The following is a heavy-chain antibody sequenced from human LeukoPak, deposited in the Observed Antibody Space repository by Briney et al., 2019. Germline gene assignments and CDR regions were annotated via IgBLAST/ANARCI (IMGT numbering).Heavy chain of an antibody. Sequence: SETLSLTCAVYGGSFSGYYWSWIRQPPGKGLEWLGEINHSGSTNYNPSLKSRVTISVDTSKNQFSLKLSSVTAADKAVYYCATVKERKDFWSGYTNWFDPWGQGTLVTVSS. J-gene: IGHJ5*02. CDR2: INHSGST. V-gene: IGHV4-34*01. CDR3: ATVKERKDFWSGYTNWFDP. CDR1: GGSFSGYY. D-gene: IGHD3-3*01.